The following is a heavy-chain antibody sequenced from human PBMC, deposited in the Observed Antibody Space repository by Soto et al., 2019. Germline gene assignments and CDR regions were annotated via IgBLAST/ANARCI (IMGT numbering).Heavy chain of an antibody. Sequence: QVQLVQSGAEVKKPGASVKVSCKASGYTFTGYYMHWVRQAPGQGLEWMGWINPNSGGTNYAQKFQGWVTSTRDTSISTAYMELSRLRSDDTAVYYCARSDPRSIAARENYYYGMDVWGQGTTVTVSS. CDR1: GYTFTGYY. D-gene: IGHD6-6*01. CDR3: ARSDPRSIAARENYYYGMDV. J-gene: IGHJ6*02. CDR2: INPNSGGT. V-gene: IGHV1-2*04.